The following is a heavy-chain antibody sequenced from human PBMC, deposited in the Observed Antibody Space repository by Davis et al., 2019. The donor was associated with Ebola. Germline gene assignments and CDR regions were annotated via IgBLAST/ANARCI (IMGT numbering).Heavy chain of an antibody. V-gene: IGHV6-1*01. Sequence: HSLIPSLPLAISGDLLSGSSGAWTWPRRSPSRGLEWKGRTYYSYKWHNDYAVSVKSRITINPDTSKNLFSLHLNSVTPEDTAVYYWSKRWLRTGIDVWGKGTTVNVSS. CDR3: SKRWLRTGIDV. D-gene: IGHD6-19*01. J-gene: IGHJ6*04. CDR2: TYYSYKWHN. CDR1: GDLLSGSSGA.